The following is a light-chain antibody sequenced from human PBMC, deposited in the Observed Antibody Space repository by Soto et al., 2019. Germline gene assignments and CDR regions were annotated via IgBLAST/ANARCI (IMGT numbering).Light chain of an antibody. CDR3: LSFAGGGNTVL. CDR2: EVT. V-gene: IGLV2-8*01. J-gene: IGLJ2*01. CDR1: SSDVGGYNY. Sequence: QSALTQPPSESGYLGQSVTISCTGTSSDVGGYNYVSWHQQHPGKAPKVMIYEVTKRPPGVPDRFSGSKSGNTASLTVSGLQAEDDADYYCLSFAGGGNTVLLGGGTKQTVL.